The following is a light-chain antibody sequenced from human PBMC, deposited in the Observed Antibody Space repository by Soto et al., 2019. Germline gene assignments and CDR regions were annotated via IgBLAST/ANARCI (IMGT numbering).Light chain of an antibody. V-gene: IGKV3-20*01. CDR3: QQYDSSPIYT. CDR1: QSVSSSY. Sequence: EIVLTQSPGTLSLSPGERATLSCRASQSVSSSYFAWYQQKPGQAPRLLIYGASSRASGIPERFSGSGSGTDFNLTISRLEPEDFAVYSCQQYDSSPIYTVGEGTKLEIK. CDR2: GAS. J-gene: IGKJ2*01.